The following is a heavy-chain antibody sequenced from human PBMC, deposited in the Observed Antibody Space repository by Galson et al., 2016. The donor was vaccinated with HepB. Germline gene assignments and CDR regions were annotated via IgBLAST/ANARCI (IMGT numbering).Heavy chain of an antibody. CDR1: GFAFSDYF. J-gene: IGHJ4*02. CDR2: ISKDVVNK. Sequence: SLRLSCAASGFAFSDYFMHWVRQAPGKGLEWVAVISKDVVNKYYADSVKGRFTISRDNSKNTLYLQMNSLRTEDTAVYYCAGYSPATDYWGQGTLVTVSS. CDR3: AGYSPATDY. D-gene: IGHD1-26*01. V-gene: IGHV3-30*04.